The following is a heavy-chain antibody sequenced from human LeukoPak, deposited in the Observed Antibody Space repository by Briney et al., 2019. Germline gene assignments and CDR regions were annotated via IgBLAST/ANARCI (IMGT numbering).Heavy chain of an antibody. CDR3: ARVSGWSGPFDY. CDR1: GGSISSSSYY. CDR2: IYYSGST. D-gene: IGHD3-3*01. V-gene: IGHV4-39*01. J-gene: IGHJ4*02. Sequence: SETLSLTCTVSGGSISSSSYYWGWIRQPPGKGLEWIGSIYYSGSTYYNPSLKSRVTISVDTSKNQFSLKLSSVTAADTAVYYCARVSGWSGPFDYWGQGTLVTVSS.